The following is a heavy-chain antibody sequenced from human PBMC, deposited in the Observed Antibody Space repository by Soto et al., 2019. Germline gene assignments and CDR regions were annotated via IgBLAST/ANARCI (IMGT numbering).Heavy chain of an antibody. V-gene: IGHV3-30*18. CDR2: ISYDGSNP. Sequence: QVQLVESGGGVVQPGGSLRLSCAASGFRFNDYAMHWVRQAPGKGLEWVAVISYDGSNPYYAESVRGRFTISRDNSKSTLSLQMDSLRAEDTAVYYGAKRGAVGFYFDYWGQGALVTVSS. D-gene: IGHD3-16*01. CDR3: AKRGAVGFYFDY. CDR1: GFRFNDYA. J-gene: IGHJ4*02.